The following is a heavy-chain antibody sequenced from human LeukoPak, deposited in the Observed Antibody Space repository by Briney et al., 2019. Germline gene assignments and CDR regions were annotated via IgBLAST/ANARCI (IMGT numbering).Heavy chain of an antibody. D-gene: IGHD6-13*01. V-gene: IGHV1-69*04. CDR3: ARGRIAAAGSWFDP. CDR1: GGTSSSYA. Sequence: ASVKVSCKASGGTSSSYAISWVRQAPGQGLEWMGRIIPIFGIANYAQKFQGRVTITADKSTSTAYMELSSLRSEDTAVYYCARGRIAAAGSWFDPWGQGTLVTVSS. J-gene: IGHJ5*02. CDR2: IIPIFGIA.